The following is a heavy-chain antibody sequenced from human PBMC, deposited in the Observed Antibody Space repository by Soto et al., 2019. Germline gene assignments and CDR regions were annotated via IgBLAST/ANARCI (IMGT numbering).Heavy chain of an antibody. CDR2: IIPIFGTA. CDR3: ARDSKLWVRGVIIPGDFDY. CDR1: GGTFSSYA. Sequence: QVQLVQSGAEVKKPGSSVKVSCKASGGTFSSYAISWVRQAPGQGLEWMGGIIPIFGTANYAQKFQGRVTITADESTSTAYMELSSLRSEDTAVYYCARDSKLWVRGVIIPGDFDYWGQGTLVTVSS. D-gene: IGHD3-10*01. V-gene: IGHV1-69*01. J-gene: IGHJ4*02.